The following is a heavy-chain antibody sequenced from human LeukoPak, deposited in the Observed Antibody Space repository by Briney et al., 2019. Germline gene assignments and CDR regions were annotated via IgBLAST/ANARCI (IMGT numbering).Heavy chain of an antibody. J-gene: IGHJ6*02. CDR2: ISGSGGST. V-gene: IGHV3-23*01. Sequence: GGSLRLSCAASGFTFSSDAMSWVRQAPGKGVEWVSAISGSGGSTYYAHSVKGRFTISRDNSKNTLYLQMNSLRAEDTAVYYCAKGLGYCSSTSCLLTSYGMDVWGQGTTVTVSS. CDR3: AKGLGYCSSTSCLLTSYGMDV. CDR1: GFTFSSDA. D-gene: IGHD2-2*01.